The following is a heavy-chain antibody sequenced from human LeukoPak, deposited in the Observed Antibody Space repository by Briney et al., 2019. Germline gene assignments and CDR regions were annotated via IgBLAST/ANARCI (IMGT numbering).Heavy chain of an antibody. D-gene: IGHD1-26*01. CDR3: TGVRELLGPDDY. V-gene: IGHV3-49*03. CDR2: IRSKAYGGTT. Sequence: GGSLRLSCTASGFTFGDYAMSWFRQAPGKGLEWVGFIRSKAYGGTTEYAASVKGRFTISRDDSKSIAYLQMNSLKTEDTAVYYCTGVRELLGPDDYWGQGTLVTVSS. J-gene: IGHJ4*02. CDR1: GFTFGDYA.